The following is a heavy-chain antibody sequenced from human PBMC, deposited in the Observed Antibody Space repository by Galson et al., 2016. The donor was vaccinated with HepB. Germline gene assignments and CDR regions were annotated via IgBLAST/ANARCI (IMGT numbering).Heavy chain of an antibody. J-gene: IGHJ3*02. V-gene: IGHV3-7*01. Sequence: SLRLSCAASGFTFRSYWMSWVRQAPGKGLEWVANINQDGSEKYSVDSVKGRFTISRDNGKNSLYLQMSSLRAEDTAVYYCAREGYYYDNSFFRRESAFDIWGQGTMVTVSS. CDR3: AREGYYYDNSFFRRESAFDI. CDR1: GFTFRSYW. D-gene: IGHD3-22*01. CDR2: INQDGSEK.